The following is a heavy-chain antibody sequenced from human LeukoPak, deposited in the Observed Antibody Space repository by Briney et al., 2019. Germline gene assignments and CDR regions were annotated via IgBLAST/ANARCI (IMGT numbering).Heavy chain of an antibody. D-gene: IGHD3-22*01. CDR2: IKQDGSEK. CDR3: ARGGYYYEFDY. J-gene: IGHJ4*02. CDR1: GFTLSCYW. V-gene: IGHV3-7*04. Sequence: PGGSLRLSCAAYGFTLSCYWVSWVRQAPGKGLGWVDNIKQDGSEKYYVDSVKGRFTISRDNAKNSLYLQMNSLRAEDTAVYYCARGGYYYEFDYWGQGTLVSVSS.